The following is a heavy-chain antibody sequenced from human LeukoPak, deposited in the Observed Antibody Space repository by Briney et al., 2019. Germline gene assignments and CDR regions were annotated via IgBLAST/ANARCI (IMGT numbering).Heavy chain of an antibody. J-gene: IGHJ4*02. CDR2: ISYDGSNK. CDR3: AGNKGITMIVV. D-gene: IGHD3-22*01. Sequence: GRSLRLSCAASGFTLSSYGMHWVRQAPGKGLEWVTVISYDGSNKYYADSVKGRFTISRDNSKNTLYLQMNSLRAEDTAVYYCAGNKGITMIVVWGQATLVTVSS. V-gene: IGHV3-30*03. CDR1: GFTLSSYG.